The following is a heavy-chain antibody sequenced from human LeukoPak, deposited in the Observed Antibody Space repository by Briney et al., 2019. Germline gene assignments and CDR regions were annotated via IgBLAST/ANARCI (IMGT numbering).Heavy chain of an antibody. V-gene: IGHV3-30*03. CDR2: ISNDGSNK. Sequence: GGSLRLSCTASGFTFSSYGMHWVRQAPGKGLEWVAVISNDGSNKFYADSVKGRFTISRENAKNSLYLQMNNLRAEDTAVYYCTRVTNWVFGYWGQGTLVTVSS. CDR1: GFTFSSYG. D-gene: IGHD7-27*01. J-gene: IGHJ4*02. CDR3: TRVTNWVFGY.